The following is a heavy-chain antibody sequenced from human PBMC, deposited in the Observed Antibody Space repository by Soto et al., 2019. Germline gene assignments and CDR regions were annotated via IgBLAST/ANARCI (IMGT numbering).Heavy chain of an antibody. J-gene: IGHJ4*02. CDR2: ISYDGSNK. Sequence: QVQLVESGGGVFQPGRSLRLSCAVSGFTFSTYAMHWVRQAPGQGLEWVAVISYDGSNKYYAGSVKGRFTISRDNSKNTLYLQMNSLRAEDTAVYYCAKGETFYYDSSGYYYFDYWGQGTLVTVSS. D-gene: IGHD3-22*01. CDR3: AKGETFYYDSSGYYYFDY. V-gene: IGHV3-30*04. CDR1: GFTFSTYA.